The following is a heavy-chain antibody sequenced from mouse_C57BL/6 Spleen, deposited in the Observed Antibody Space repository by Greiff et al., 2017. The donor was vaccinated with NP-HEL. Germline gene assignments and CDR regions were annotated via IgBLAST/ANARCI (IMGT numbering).Heavy chain of an antibody. D-gene: IGHD1-1*01. CDR3: ARENRRRCYYAMDY. CDR2: INPNNGGT. CDR1: GYTFTDYN. J-gene: IGHJ4*01. V-gene: IGHV1-18*01. Sequence: EVQLQQSGPELVKPGASVKIPCKASGYTFTDYNMDWVKQSHGKSLEWIGDINPNNGGTIYNQKFKGKATLTVDKSSSTAYMELRSLTSEDTAVYYCARENRRRCYYAMDYWGQGTSVTVSS.